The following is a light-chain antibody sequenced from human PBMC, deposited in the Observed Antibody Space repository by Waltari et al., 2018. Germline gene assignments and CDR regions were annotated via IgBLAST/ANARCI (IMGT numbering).Light chain of an antibody. CDR1: QSIGST. CDR3: QQYQDWPRT. Sequence: EIVMTQSPATLSVSPGERATLSCRASQSIGSTLAWYQQKPGQAPRVLIYGASTRATTIPARFTGSGSETEFTLTISSLQSEDFALYYCQQYQDWPRTFGQGTKVEIK. V-gene: IGKV3-15*01. CDR2: GAS. J-gene: IGKJ1*01.